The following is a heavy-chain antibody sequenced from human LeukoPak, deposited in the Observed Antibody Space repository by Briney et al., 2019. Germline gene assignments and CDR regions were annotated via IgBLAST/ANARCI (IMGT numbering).Heavy chain of an antibody. Sequence: GESLKISCKGSGYSFTNYWIGWVRQMPGKGPEWMGIIYPGDSDTRYSPSFQGQVTISADKSTSTAYLQWGSLKASDTAMYYCARHQDVLTGYCLDYWGQGTLVTVSS. CDR2: IYPGDSDT. V-gene: IGHV5-51*01. J-gene: IGHJ4*02. CDR3: ARHQDVLTGYCLDY. D-gene: IGHD3-9*01. CDR1: GYSFTNYW.